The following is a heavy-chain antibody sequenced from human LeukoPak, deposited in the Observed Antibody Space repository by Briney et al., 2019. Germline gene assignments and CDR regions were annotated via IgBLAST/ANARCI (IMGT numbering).Heavy chain of an antibody. CDR3: AKRADFWSGPFDP. CDR2: ISGSGGST. D-gene: IGHD3-3*01. CDR1: GFTVSSYA. V-gene: IGHV3-23*01. Sequence: HPGGSLRLSCAASGFTVSSYAMSWVRQAPWKGLGWVLAISGSGGSTYYADSVKGRFTISRDNSKNTLYLQMNSLRAEDTAVYYCAKRADFWSGPFDPWGQGTLVTVSS. J-gene: IGHJ5*02.